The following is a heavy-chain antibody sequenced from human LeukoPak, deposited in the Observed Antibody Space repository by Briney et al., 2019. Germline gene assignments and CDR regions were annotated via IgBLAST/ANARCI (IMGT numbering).Heavy chain of an antibody. CDR2: IYSNGNT. Sequence: PSETLSLTCSVSAGSISSIGTYWGWTRHSPEKGLDWISCIYSNGNTYYNPSVKSPVSISVDTSKYSFTLKLTSSTAPDAAVLSCARNATVRTGYFDYWGQGALVTVSS. J-gene: IGHJ4*02. D-gene: IGHD1-1*01. V-gene: IGHV4-39*06. CDR1: AGSISSIGTY. CDR3: ARNATVRTGYFDY.